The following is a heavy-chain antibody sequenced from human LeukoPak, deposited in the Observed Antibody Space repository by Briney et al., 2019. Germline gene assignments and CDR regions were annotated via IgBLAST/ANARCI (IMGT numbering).Heavy chain of an antibody. CDR3: ARVLRPYYYDSSGQYFDY. CDR2: IYYSGST. D-gene: IGHD3-22*01. Sequence: SETLSLTCTVSGVSISSSNSYWGWIRQPPGKGLEWIGSIYYSGSTYYNPSLKSRVTISVDTSKNQFSLKLSSVTAADTAVYYCARVLRPYYYDSSGQYFDYWGQGTLVTVSS. J-gene: IGHJ4*02. V-gene: IGHV4-39*07. CDR1: GVSISSSNSY.